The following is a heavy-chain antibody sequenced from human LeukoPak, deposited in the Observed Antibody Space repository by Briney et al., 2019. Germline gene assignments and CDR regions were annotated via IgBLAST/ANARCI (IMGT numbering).Heavy chain of an antibody. V-gene: IGHV3-21*06. J-gene: IGHJ4*02. CDR1: GFSFSTYS. Sequence: PGGSLRLSCAASGFSFSTYSMIWVRQAPGKGLEWVSSVSGTSEYIYYADSVRGRFTISRDNAKNTVYLQMNSLRAEDTAVYYCARDNGWSADFWGQGTLVTVSS. CDR3: ARDNGWSADF. D-gene: IGHD2-15*01. CDR2: VSGTSEYI.